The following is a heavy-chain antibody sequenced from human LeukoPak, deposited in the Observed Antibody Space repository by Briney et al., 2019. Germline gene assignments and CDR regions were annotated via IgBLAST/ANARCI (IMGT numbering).Heavy chain of an antibody. Sequence: GGSLRLSCAASGFTFSSYEMNWVRQAPGKGLEWFSYISSSGSTIYYAGSVKGRFTISRDNAKNSLYLQMNSLRAEDTAVYYCARKAAAVTYYFDYWGQGTLVTVSS. CDR1: GFTFSSYE. D-gene: IGHD6-13*01. CDR3: ARKAAAVTYYFDY. CDR2: ISSSGSTI. V-gene: IGHV3-48*03. J-gene: IGHJ4*02.